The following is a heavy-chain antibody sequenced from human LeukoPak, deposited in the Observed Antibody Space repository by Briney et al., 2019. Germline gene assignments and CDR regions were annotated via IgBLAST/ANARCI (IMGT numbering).Heavy chain of an antibody. CDR3: AKYLYPTTPYFDY. J-gene: IGHJ4*02. D-gene: IGHD4-11*01. CDR1: GFTFSSYG. V-gene: IGHV3-30*18. CDR2: ISYDGSNK. Sequence: GGSLRLSCAASGFTFSSYGMHWVRQAPGKGLEWVAVISYDGSNKYYADSVKGRFTISRDNSKNTLYLQMNSLRAEDTAVYYCAKYLYPTTPYFDYWGQGTLVTVSS.